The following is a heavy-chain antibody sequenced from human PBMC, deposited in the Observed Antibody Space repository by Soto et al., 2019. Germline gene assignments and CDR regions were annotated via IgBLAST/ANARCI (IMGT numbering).Heavy chain of an antibody. CDR1: GFTFSSYA. V-gene: IGHV3-23*01. CDR3: AKGYDFWSGYYTGPDY. Sequence: GGSLRLSCAASGFTFSSYAMSWVRQAPGKGLEWVSAISGSGGSTYYADSVKGRFTISRDNSKNTLYLQMNSLRAEDTAVYYCAKGYDFWSGYYTGPDYWGQGTLVTVSS. J-gene: IGHJ4*02. D-gene: IGHD3-3*01. CDR2: ISGSGGST.